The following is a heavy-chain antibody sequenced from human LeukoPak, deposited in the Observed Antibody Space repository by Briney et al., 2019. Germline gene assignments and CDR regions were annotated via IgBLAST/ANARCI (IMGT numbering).Heavy chain of an antibody. V-gene: IGHV4-59*01. Sequence: PSETLSLTCTVSGGSISSYYWSWIGQPPGRGLEYIGYVDHSGSTNYNPSLRSRVTISVDTSKNQFSLKLSSVTAADTAVYYCARRVAGVDNWFDPWGQGTLVTVSS. CDR3: ARRVAGVDNWFDP. CDR2: VDHSGST. CDR1: GGSISSYY. J-gene: IGHJ5*02. D-gene: IGHD2-15*01.